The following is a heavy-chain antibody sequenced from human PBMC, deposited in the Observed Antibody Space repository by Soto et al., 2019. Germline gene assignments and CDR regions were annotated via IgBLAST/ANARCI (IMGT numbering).Heavy chain of an antibody. CDR1: GYSFTSYW. Sequence: GESLKISCKGSGYSFTSYWIGWVRQMPGKGLEWMGIIYPGDSDTRYSPSFQGQVTISADKSISTAYLQWSSLKASDPAMYYCARVSRSVVPVAILDYWGQGTLVTVSS. V-gene: IGHV5-51*01. D-gene: IGHD2-2*01. J-gene: IGHJ4*02. CDR2: IYPGDSDT. CDR3: ARVSRSVVPVAILDY.